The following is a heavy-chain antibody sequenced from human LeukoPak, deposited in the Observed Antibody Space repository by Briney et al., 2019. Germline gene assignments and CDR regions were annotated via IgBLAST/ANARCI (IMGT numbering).Heavy chain of an antibody. CDR1: GFSFSRYW. CDR2: IKGDESDD. J-gene: IGHJ4*02. CDR3: ARVADYDFLSGYYSPFDH. D-gene: IGHD3-3*01. Sequence: GGSLRLSCAASGFSFSRYWMTWVRQAPGKGLEWVANIKGDESDDHYVASVRDRFTISRDNAKRSLYLQMNNLRAEDTGVYYCARVADYDFLSGYYSPFDHWGQGVLVIVSS. V-gene: IGHV3-7*01.